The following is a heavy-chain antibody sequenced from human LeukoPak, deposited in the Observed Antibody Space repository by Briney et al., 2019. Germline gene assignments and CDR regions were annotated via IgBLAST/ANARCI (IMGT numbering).Heavy chain of an antibody. Sequence: SGGSLRLSCAASGFTFSSYSMNWVRQAPGKGLEWVSSISSSSSYIYYADSVKGRFTISRDNAKNSLYLQINSLRAEDTAVYYCARDLLSAGTFDIWGQGTMVTVSS. CDR2: ISSSSSYI. CDR3: ARDLLSAGTFDI. V-gene: IGHV3-21*01. J-gene: IGHJ3*02. CDR1: GFTFSSYS.